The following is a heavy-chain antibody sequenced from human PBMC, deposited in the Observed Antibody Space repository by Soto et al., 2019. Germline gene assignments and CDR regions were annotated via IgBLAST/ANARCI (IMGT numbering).Heavy chain of an antibody. D-gene: IGHD1-26*01. CDR2: IWYDGSNK. J-gene: IGHJ6*02. CDR3: ARSSSSGSYRYYYYYGMDV. V-gene: IGHV3-33*01. CDR1: GFTFSSYG. Sequence: LRLSCAASGFTFSSYGMHWVRQAPGKGLEWVAVIWYDGSNKYYADSVKGRFTISRDNSKNTLYLQMNSLRAEDTAVYYCARSSSSGSYRYYYYYGMDVWGQGTTVTVSS.